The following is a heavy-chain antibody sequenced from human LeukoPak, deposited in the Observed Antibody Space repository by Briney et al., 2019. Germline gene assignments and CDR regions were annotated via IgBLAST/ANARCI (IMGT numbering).Heavy chain of an antibody. CDR1: GYTFTSYA. J-gene: IGHJ4*02. D-gene: IGHD4/OR15-4a*01. CDR3: ARVSQLTFDY. CDR2: INAGNGNT. V-gene: IGHV1-3*01. Sequence: WASVKVSCKASGYTFTSYAMHWVRQAPGQRLEWMGWINAGNGNTKYSQKFQGRVTMTTDTSTSTAYMELRSLRSDDTAVYYCARVSQLTFDYWGQGTLVTVSS.